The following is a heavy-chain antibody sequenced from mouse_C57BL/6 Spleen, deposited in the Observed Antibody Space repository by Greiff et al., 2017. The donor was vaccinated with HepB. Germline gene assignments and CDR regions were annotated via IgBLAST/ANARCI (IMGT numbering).Heavy chain of an antibody. J-gene: IGHJ3*01. CDR2: IYPGNSDT. V-gene: IGHV1-5*01. Sequence: VQLQQSGTVLARPGASVKMSCKTSGYTFTSYWMHWVKQRPGQGLEWIGAIYPGNSDTSYNQKFKGKAKLTAVTSASTAYMELSSLTNEDSAVYYCTRAPPYGSSYVAYWGQGTLVTVSA. CDR3: TRAPPYGSSYVAY. CDR1: GYTFTSYW. D-gene: IGHD1-1*01.